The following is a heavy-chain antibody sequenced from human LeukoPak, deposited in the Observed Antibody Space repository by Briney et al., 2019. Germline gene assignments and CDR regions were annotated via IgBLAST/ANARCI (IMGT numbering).Heavy chain of an antibody. V-gene: IGHV1-2*02. CDR1: GYTFTSYG. Sequence: ASVKVSCKASGYTFTSYGISWVRQAPGQGLEWMGWINPNSGGTNYAQKFQGRVTMTRDTSISTAYMELSRLRSDDTAVYYCATILVGALDYWGQGTLVTVSS. D-gene: IGHD1-26*01. CDR3: ATILVGALDY. CDR2: INPNSGGT. J-gene: IGHJ4*02.